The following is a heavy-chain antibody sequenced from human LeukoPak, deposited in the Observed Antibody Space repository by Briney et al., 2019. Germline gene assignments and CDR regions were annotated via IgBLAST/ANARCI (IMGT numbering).Heavy chain of an antibody. D-gene: IGHD4-17*01. CDR1: GFIFSNYA. J-gene: IGHJ4*02. V-gene: IGHV3-23*01. Sequence: GGSLRLSCAASGFIFSNYAMTWVRQAPGKGLEWVSCIGGSGASTYYADSVKGRFTISRDNSKNTVYLQMNSLRAEDTAVYYCAKNSARTTVTTGLSYWGQGTLVTVSS. CDR2: IGGSGAST. CDR3: AKNSARTTVTTGLSY.